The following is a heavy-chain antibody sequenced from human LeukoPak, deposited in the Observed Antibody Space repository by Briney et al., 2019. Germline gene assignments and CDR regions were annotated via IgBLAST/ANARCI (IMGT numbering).Heavy chain of an antibody. V-gene: IGHV1-2*02. D-gene: IGHD2-2*02. CDR2: INPNSGGT. J-gene: IGHJ4*02. CDR1: GYTFTGYY. CDR3: ARERRYCSSTSCYKTLDY. Sequence: ASVKVSCKASGYTFTGYYMHWARQAPGQGLEWMGWINPNSGGTNYAQKFQGRVTMTRDTSISTAYMELSRLRSDDTAVYYCARERRYCSSTSCYKTLDYWGQGTLVTVSS.